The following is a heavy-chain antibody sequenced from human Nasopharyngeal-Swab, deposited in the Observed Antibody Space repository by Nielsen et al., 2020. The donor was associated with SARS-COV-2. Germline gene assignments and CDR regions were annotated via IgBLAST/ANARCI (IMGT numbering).Heavy chain of an antibody. CDR3: AREYSGSYLGVDY. J-gene: IGHJ4*02. CDR2: ISSSSSYT. D-gene: IGHD1-26*01. CDR1: GFTFSDYY. Sequence: GESLKISCAASGFTFSDYYMSWIRQAPGKGLEWVSYISSSSSYTNYADSVKGRFTISRDNAKNSLYPQMNSLRAEDTAVYYCAREYSGSYLGVDYWGQGTLVTVSS. V-gene: IGHV3-11*06.